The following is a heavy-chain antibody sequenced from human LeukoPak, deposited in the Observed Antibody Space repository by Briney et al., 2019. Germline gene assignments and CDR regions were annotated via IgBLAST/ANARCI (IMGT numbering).Heavy chain of an antibody. CDR1: GFTFSSYA. J-gene: IGHJ4*02. V-gene: IGHV3-23*01. CDR2: ISGSGGST. CDR3: AKDLPYYYGSGSSFDY. D-gene: IGHD3-10*01. Sequence: PGGSLRLSCAASGFTFSSYAMSLVRQAPGKGLEWVSAISGSGGSTYYADSVKGRFTISRDNSKNTLYLQMNSLRAEDTAVYYCAKDLPYYYGSGSSFDYWGQGTLVTVSS.